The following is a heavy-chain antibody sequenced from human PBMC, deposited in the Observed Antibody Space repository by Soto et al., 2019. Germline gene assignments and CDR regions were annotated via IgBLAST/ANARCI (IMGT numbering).Heavy chain of an antibody. V-gene: IGHV4-39*01. CDR1: GGSISSSRYY. CDR3: ARQGVVAATNAFDV. Sequence: SETLSLTCTVSGGSISSSRYYWGWIRQPPGKGLEWIGSIYYSGRTYYNPSLKSRLTISVDTSKNQFSLKLSSVTATDTAVYYCARQGVVAATNAFDVWGHGTMVTVSS. CDR2: IYYSGRT. D-gene: IGHD2-15*01. J-gene: IGHJ3*01.